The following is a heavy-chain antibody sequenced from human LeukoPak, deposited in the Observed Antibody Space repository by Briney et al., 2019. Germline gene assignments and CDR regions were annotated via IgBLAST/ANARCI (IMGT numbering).Heavy chain of an antibody. Sequence: PGGSLRLSCAASGFIVSSNYRGWVRQAPGKGLEWVSVIYSSGSTYYPDSVKGRFTISRDDSKNTLYLQMNSLRAEDTAVYYCARLAVAYFDSWGQGTLVTVSS. V-gene: IGHV3-66*04. CDR1: GFIVSSNY. J-gene: IGHJ4*02. CDR2: IYSSGST. CDR3: ARLAVAYFDS. D-gene: IGHD5-12*01.